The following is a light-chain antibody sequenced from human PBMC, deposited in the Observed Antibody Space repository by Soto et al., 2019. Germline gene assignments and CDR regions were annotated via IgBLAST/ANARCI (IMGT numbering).Light chain of an antibody. Sequence: QSVLTQPPSASGIPGQGVIISCSGSSSNIGSKYVYWYKQLPGQAPKLLIYRNDQRPSGVPDRFSGSKSGTSASLAIRGLQSEDDADYYCAAWDDILSGAVFGGGTQLTVL. CDR3: AAWDDILSGAV. CDR1: SSNIGSKY. CDR2: RND. J-gene: IGLJ7*01. V-gene: IGLV1-47*01.